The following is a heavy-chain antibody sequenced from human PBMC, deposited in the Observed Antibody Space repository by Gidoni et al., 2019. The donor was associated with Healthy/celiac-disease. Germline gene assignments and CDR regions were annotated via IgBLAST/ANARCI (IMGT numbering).Heavy chain of an antibody. Sequence: EVQLVESGGALVKAGGSLRLSCAASGFNFRSYGMNWVRQAPGRGLEWVSYISSSSDHIYYEDSVKGRFTISRDYAKNSLYLQMNSLRDEDTAVYYCARGDLFDYWGQGTLVTVSP. CDR3: ARGDLFDY. V-gene: IGHV3-21*01. J-gene: IGHJ4*02. CDR2: ISSSSDHI. CDR1: GFNFRSYG.